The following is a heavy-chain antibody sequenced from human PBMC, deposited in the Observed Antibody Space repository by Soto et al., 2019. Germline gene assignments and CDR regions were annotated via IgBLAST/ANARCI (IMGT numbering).Heavy chain of an antibody. J-gene: IGHJ4*02. CDR3: ARPYSLLYSSSWYYFDY. Sequence: PGESLKISCKGSGYSFTSYWIGWVRQMPGKGLEWMGIIYPGDSDTRYSPSFQGQVTISADKSISTAYLQWSSLKASDTAMYYCARPYSLLYSSSWYYFDYWGQGTLVTVSS. D-gene: IGHD6-13*01. CDR2: IYPGDSDT. V-gene: IGHV5-51*01. CDR1: GYSFTSYW.